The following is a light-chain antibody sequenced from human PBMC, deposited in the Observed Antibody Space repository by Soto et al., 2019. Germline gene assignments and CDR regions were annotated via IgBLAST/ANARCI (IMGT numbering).Light chain of an antibody. CDR2: EVI. CDR1: SGDIGTYNY. CDR3: SSYTSGNTAVI. J-gene: IGLJ2*01. V-gene: IGLV2-14*01. Sequence: QSALTQPASVSGSPGQSITISCTGTSGDIGTYNYVSWYQQYPGKPPKLIIYEVINRPSGVSYRFSGSKSGNTASLTISGLQAEDEADYYCSSYTSGNTAVIFGGGTKVTVL.